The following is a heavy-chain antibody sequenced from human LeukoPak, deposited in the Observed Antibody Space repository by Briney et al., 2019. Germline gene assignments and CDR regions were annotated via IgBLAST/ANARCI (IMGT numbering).Heavy chain of an antibody. J-gene: IGHJ6*03. CDR2: ITWDGSSI. D-gene: IGHD2-15*01. CDR1: GFTFDDYA. Sequence: GGSLRLSCAASGFTFDDYAMHWVRQAPGKGLEWVSGITWDGSSIGYADSVRGRFTISRDNAKNSLFLQMNSLRAEDTAVYYCARVLRYCSGGNCYSGGLGYMDVWGKGTTVTISS. CDR3: ARVLRYCSGGNCYSGGLGYMDV. V-gene: IGHV3-9*01.